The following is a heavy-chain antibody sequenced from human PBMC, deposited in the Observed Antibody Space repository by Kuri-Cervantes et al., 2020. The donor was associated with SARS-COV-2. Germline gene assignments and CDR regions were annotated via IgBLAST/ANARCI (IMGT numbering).Heavy chain of an antibody. J-gene: IGHJ4*02. V-gene: IGHV4-4*07. CDR2: IYTSGST. CDR1: GGSISSYY. D-gene: IGHD3-22*01. CDR3: ARAQDYYDSSGSITLFDY. Sequence: GSLRLSCTVSGGSISSYYWSWIRQPAGKGLEWIGRIYTSGSTNYNPSPKSRVTMSVDTSKNQFSLKLSSVTAADTAVYYCARAQDYYDSSGSITLFDYWGQGTLVTVSS.